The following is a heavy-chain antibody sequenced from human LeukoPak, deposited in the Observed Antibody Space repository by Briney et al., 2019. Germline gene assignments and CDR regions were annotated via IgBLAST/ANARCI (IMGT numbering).Heavy chain of an antibody. D-gene: IGHD3-22*01. Sequence: GGSLRLSCAASGFTFSSYAMSWVRQAPGKGLEWVSAISGSGGSTYYADSVKGRFTISRGNSKNTLYLQMNSLRAEDTAVYYCAKSGGYYDSSGYYAPGGHWGQGTLVTVSS. V-gene: IGHV3-23*01. CDR3: AKSGGYYDSSGYYAPGGH. CDR1: GFTFSSYA. J-gene: IGHJ4*02. CDR2: ISGSGGST.